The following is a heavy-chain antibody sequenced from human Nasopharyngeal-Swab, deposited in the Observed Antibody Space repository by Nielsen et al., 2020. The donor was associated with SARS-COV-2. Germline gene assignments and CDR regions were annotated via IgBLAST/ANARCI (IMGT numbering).Heavy chain of an antibody. D-gene: IGHD1-26*01. Sequence: ASVKVSCKASGYTLTGYYMHWVRQAPGQGLEWMGWINPHSRGTKYAQKFQGRVTMTSDTSITTAYMELSRLGSDDTAFYYCARGVEWELAYWGQGTLVTVSS. V-gene: IGHV1-2*02. CDR3: ARGVEWELAY. J-gene: IGHJ4*02. CDR2: INPHSRGT. CDR1: GYTLTGYY.